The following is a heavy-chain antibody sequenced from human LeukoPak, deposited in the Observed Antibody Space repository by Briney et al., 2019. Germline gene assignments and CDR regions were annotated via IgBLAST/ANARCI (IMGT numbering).Heavy chain of an antibody. CDR2: INWNGDST. CDR1: GFTCDDYG. D-gene: IGHD3-16*02. J-gene: IGHJ6*03. CDR3: ARRESSYQNYYYYYHMDV. V-gene: IGHV3-20*04. Sequence: PGGSLRLSCAASGFTCDDYGMSWVGQAPGKGLEWVSDINWNGDSTGYADSVKGRFTISRDNAKNSLYLQMNSLRAEDTALYYCARRESSYQNYYYYYHMDVWGKGTTVTVSS.